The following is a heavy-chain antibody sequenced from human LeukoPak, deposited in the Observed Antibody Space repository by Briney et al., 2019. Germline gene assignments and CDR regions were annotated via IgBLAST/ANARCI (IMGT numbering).Heavy chain of an antibody. V-gene: IGHV3-23*01. CDR2: IVGSGYST. J-gene: IGHJ4*02. D-gene: IGHD5-24*01. CDR1: GFTFGSYA. Sequence: GGSLRLSCAASGFTFGSYAMTWVRQAPGKGLDWVSAIVGSGYSTYYAASVKDRFTISRDNSKNTVYLQMDSLRAEDTAAYFCVRGRHYFDYWGQGALVTVSS. CDR3: VRGRHYFDY.